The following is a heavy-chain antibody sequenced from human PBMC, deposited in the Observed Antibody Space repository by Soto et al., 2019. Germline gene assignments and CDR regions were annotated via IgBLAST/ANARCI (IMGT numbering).Heavy chain of an antibody. CDR2: IYYSGST. Sequence: TLSLTCVISGGSISSTNWWTWVRQTPGKGLEWIGYIYYSGSTNYNPSLKSRVTISVDTSKNQFSLKLSSVTAADTAVYYCARGYCSGGSCYPAPVDYWGQGTLVTVSS. CDR1: GGSISSTNW. D-gene: IGHD2-15*01. CDR3: ARGYCSGGSCYPAPVDY. J-gene: IGHJ4*02. V-gene: IGHV4-4*02.